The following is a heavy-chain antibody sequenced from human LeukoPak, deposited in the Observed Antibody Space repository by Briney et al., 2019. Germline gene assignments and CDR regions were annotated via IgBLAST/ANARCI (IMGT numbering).Heavy chain of an antibody. D-gene: IGHD2-15*01. J-gene: IGHJ6*02. CDR1: GSTFRSYA. V-gene: IGHV3-23*01. Sequence: GGSLRLFCAASGSTFRSYAMSWVRHAPGKGLEWGSAMSGSGGSTYYADSAKGRFTISRDNSKNTLYLQMNSLRAEDTAVYCCAQRISRGLYYYYGMDVWGQGTTVTVSS. CDR3: AQRISRGLYYYYGMDV. CDR2: MSGSGGST.